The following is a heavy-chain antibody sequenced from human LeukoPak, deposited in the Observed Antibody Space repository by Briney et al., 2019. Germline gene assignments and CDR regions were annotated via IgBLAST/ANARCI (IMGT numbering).Heavy chain of an antibody. CDR3: ARVVDGCSFDY. D-gene: IGHD4/OR15-4a*01. CDR2: IKRDGGEI. CDR1: GFTLSGYW. J-gene: IGHJ4*02. V-gene: IGHV3-7*01. Sequence: GGSLRLSCAASGFTLSGYWMSWVRPAPGKGLEWVANIKRDGGEIYYVDSVKGRFTISRDNAKNSLYLQMTSLRAEDTAVYFCARVVDGCSFDYWGQGTLVTVSS.